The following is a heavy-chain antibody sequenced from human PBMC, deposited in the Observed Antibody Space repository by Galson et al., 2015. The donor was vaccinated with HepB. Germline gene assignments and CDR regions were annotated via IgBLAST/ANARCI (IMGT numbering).Heavy chain of an antibody. J-gene: IGHJ4*02. D-gene: IGHD2-15*01. CDR1: GFTFSSYA. CDR3: AREREGVGYCSGGSCYPFDY. V-gene: IGHV3-30-3*01. CDR2: ISYDGSNK. Sequence: SLRLSCAASGFTFSSYAMHWVRQAPGKGLEWAAVISYDGSNKYYADSVKGRFTISRDNAKNSLYLQMNSLRAEDTAVYYCAREREGVGYCSGGSCYPFDYWGQGTLVTVSS.